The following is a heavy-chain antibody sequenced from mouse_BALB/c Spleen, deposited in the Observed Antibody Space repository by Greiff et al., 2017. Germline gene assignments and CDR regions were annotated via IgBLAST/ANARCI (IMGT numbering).Heavy chain of an antibody. V-gene: IGHV7-3*02. Sequence: DVKLVESGGGLVQPGGSLRLSCATSGFTFTDYYMSWVRQPPGKALEWLGFIRNKANGYTAEYSVSVKGRFTISRDNSQSILYLQMNTLRAEDSATYYCARDRETKVVPNWYFDVWGAGTTVTVSS. D-gene: IGHD1-1*01. CDR3: ARDRETKVVPNWYFDV. CDR1: GFTFTDYY. CDR2: IRNKANGYTA. J-gene: IGHJ1*01.